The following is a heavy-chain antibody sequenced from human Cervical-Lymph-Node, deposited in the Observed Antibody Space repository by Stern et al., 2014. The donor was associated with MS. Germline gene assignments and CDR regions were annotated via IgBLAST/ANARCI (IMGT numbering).Heavy chain of an antibody. CDR2: IDWDDKK. J-gene: IGHJ4*02. V-gene: IGHV2-70*04. D-gene: IGHD6-19*01. Sequence: QVTLRESGPALLRPTETLRLTCTLSGFSLSTTGMRVSWIRQPPGKALEWLARIDWDDKKFYTTSLKTRVTISKATSKNHVVLTMTNVDPVDTATYYCARLGAVGGLDFWGQGTLVAVSS. CDR1: GFSLSTTGMR. CDR3: ARLGAVGGLDF.